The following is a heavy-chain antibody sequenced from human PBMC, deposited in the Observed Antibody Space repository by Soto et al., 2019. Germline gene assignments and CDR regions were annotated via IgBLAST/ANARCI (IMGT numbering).Heavy chain of an antibody. D-gene: IGHD3-3*01. V-gene: IGHV3-74*01. CDR3: ARGSYDFWSGYSNWFDP. Sequence: SGGGLRLSFAASRVTLRSYRGHRVRQAPGKGLVWVSRINSDGSSTSYADSVKGRFTISRDNAKNTLYLQMNSLRAEDTAVYYCARGSYDFWSGYSNWFDPWGQGTLVTVSS. CDR2: INSDGSST. J-gene: IGHJ5*02. CDR1: RVTLRSYR.